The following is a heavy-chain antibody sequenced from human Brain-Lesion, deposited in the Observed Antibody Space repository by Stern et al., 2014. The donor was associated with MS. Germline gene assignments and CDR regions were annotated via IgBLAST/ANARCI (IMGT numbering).Heavy chain of an antibody. CDR2: IYHSGGT. CDR3: ARELPDLNAFDI. Sequence: VQLVESGPGLVKPSGTLSLTCAVSGGSISSSNWWSWVRQSPGKGLEGIGEIYHSGGTKYSPSFDSRVIISVDNAKNQFSLKLSYVTAADTAVYYCARELPDLNAFDIWGQGTMVTVSS. D-gene: IGHD1-14*01. CDR1: GGSISSSNW. J-gene: IGHJ3*02. V-gene: IGHV4-4*02.